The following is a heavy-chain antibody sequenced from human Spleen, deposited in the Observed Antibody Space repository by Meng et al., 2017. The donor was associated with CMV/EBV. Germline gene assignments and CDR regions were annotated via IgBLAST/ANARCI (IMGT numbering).Heavy chain of an antibody. J-gene: IGHJ4*02. D-gene: IGHD6-19*01. CDR2: IIPTLGIA. V-gene: IGHV1-69*02. CDR3: ASQVIAVAGCKNDY. Sequence: SVKVSCKASGGTFSSYSISWVRQAPGQGLEWMGRIIPTLGIANYVQKFQGRVTITADKSTTTVYMELSSLRSEDTAVYYCASQVIAVAGCKNDYWGQGTLVTVSS. CDR1: GGTFSSYS.